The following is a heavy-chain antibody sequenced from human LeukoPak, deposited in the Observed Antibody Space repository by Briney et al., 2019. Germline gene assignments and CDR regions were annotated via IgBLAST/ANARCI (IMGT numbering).Heavy chain of an antibody. J-gene: IGHJ4*02. CDR2: INHSGST. V-gene: IGHV4-34*01. D-gene: IGHD3-3*01. Sequence: PSETLSLTCAVYGGSFSGYYWSWIRQPPGKGLEWIGEINHSGSTNYNPSLKSRVTISVDTSKNQFSLKLSSVTAADTAVYYCARDQYDTWSRRGNFDSWGQGTLVIVSS. CDR3: ARDQYDTWSRRGNFDS. CDR1: GGSFSGYY.